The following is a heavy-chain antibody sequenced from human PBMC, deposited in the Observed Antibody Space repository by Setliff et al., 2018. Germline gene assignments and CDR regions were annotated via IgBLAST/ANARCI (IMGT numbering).Heavy chain of an antibody. V-gene: IGHV4-31*02. Sequence: LSLTCTVSGDSILSPTYTWTWIRQLPGKGLEWIGYISRSGSTSYNPSLKRQITISLDTSKNQFSLKLSSVTAADTAIYYCASWGSAIAFDVWGQGTVVTVSS. CDR3: ASWGSAIAFDV. D-gene: IGHD3-16*01. J-gene: IGHJ3*01. CDR1: GDSILSPTYT. CDR2: ISRSGST.